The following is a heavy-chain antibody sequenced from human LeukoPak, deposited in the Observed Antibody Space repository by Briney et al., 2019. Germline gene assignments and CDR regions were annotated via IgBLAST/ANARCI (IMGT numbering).Heavy chain of an antibody. CDR2: IIPIFGTA. J-gene: IGHJ6*03. D-gene: IGHD6-13*01. Sequence: GASVKVSCKASGGTFSSYAISWVRQAPGQGLEWMGGIIPIFGTANYAQKFQGRVTITADKSTSTAYMELSSLRSEDTAVYYYARVRQQLSRKYYYYYMDVWGKGTTVTVSS. CDR3: ARVRQQLSRKYYYYYMDV. CDR1: GGTFSSYA. V-gene: IGHV1-69*06.